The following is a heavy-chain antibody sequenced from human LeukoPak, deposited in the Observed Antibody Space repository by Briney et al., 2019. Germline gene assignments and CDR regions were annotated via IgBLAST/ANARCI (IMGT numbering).Heavy chain of an antibody. CDR1: GYSFTSYW. D-gene: IGHD3-10*01. CDR3: AGASTIWFGELSPYFDY. Sequence: GESLKISCKGSGYSFTSYWIGWVRQMPGKGLEWMGIIYPGDSDTRYSPSFQGQVTISADKSISTAYLQWSSLKASDTAMYYCAGASTIWFGELSPYFDYWGQGTLVTVS. CDR2: IYPGDSDT. V-gene: IGHV5-51*01. J-gene: IGHJ4*02.